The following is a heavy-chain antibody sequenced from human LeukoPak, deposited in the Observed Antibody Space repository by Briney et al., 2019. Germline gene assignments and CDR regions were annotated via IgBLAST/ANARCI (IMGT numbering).Heavy chain of an antibody. CDR2: ISGSGGST. D-gene: IGHD4-23*01. Sequence: PGGSLRLSCAASGFTFSSYAMSWVRQAPGKGLEWVSAISGSGGSTYYADSVKGRFTISRDNSKNTLYLQMNSLRAEDTAVYYCARGGYGGNYGDAFDIWGQGTMVTVSS. J-gene: IGHJ3*02. CDR1: GFTFSSYA. V-gene: IGHV3-23*01. CDR3: ARGGYGGNYGDAFDI.